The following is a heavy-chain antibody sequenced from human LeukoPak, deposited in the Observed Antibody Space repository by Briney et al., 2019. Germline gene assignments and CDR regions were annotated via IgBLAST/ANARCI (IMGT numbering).Heavy chain of an antibody. CDR1: GYTLTELS. D-gene: IGHD6-19*01. V-gene: IGHV1-24*01. J-gene: IGHJ4*02. CDR2: FDPEDGET. Sequence: ASVKVSCKVSGYTLTELSKHWVRQAPGKGLEWMGGFDPEDGETIYAQKFQGRVTMTEDTSTDTAYMELSSLRSEDTAVYYCATDDAVAGNYYFDYWGQGTLVTVSS. CDR3: ATDDAVAGNYYFDY.